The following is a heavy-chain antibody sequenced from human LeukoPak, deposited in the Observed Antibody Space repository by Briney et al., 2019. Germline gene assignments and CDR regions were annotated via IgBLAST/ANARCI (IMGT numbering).Heavy chain of an antibody. CDR3: ARDLSFWGYYDILTGSPGYYYGMDV. CDR1: GFTFSSYS. Sequence: GALRLSCAASGFTFSSYSMNWVRQAPGKGLEWVSYISSSSSTIYYADSVKGRFTISRDNAKNSLYLQMNSLRAEGTAVYYCARDLSFWGYYDILTGSPGYYYGMDVWGQGTTVTVSS. CDR2: ISSSSSTI. V-gene: IGHV3-48*04. D-gene: IGHD3-9*01. J-gene: IGHJ6*02.